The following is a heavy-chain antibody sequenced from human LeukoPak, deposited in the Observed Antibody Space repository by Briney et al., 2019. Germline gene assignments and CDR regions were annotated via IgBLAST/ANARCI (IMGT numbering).Heavy chain of an antibody. CDR2: INPNSGGT. CDR3: ARRGRSGASDL. CDR1: GYTLTGYY. D-gene: IGHD3-3*01. Sequence: ASVNVSCKASGYTLTGYYMHWGRQAPGQGLEWMGWINPNSGGTNCAQKFQGRLTMTRETSISTAYTELSRPRTADTAVYYCARRGRSGASDLWGEGTLVTVSS. J-gene: IGHJ5*02. V-gene: IGHV1-2*02.